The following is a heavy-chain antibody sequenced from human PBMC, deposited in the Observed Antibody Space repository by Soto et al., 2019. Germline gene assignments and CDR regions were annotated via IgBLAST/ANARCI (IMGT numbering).Heavy chain of an antibody. Sequence: QVQLVQSGAEVKKPGASVKVSCKASGYTFTSYGISWVRQAPGQGLEWMGWISAYNGNTNYAQKLQGRVTMTTDTSTSTAYMELRSLRSDDTAVYYCARDHGLRFLEWLSSVSWFDPWGQGTLVTVSS. CDR3: ARDHGLRFLEWLSSVSWFDP. CDR2: ISAYNGNT. J-gene: IGHJ5*02. V-gene: IGHV1-18*01. D-gene: IGHD3-3*01. CDR1: GYTFTSYG.